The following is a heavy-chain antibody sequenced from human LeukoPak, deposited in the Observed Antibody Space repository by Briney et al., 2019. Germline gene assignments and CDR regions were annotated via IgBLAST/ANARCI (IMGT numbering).Heavy chain of an antibody. CDR2: IYYSGRT. Sequence: SETLSLTCTVSGGSIGTNYWTWIRQPPGKGLEWIGYIYYSGRTNYNPSLKSRVTISVDTSKNQFSLKLSSVTAADTAVYYCARGYCSGGTCYGYFDLWGRGTLVTVSS. CDR1: GGSIGTNY. D-gene: IGHD2-15*01. V-gene: IGHV4-59*08. CDR3: ARGYCSGGTCYGYFDL. J-gene: IGHJ2*01.